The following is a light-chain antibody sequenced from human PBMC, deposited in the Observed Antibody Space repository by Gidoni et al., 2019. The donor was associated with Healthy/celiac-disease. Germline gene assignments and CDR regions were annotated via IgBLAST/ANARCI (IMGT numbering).Light chain of an antibody. J-gene: IGKJ2*01. V-gene: IGKV3-15*01. Sequence: EIVMTQSPATMSVSPGERATLSCRASQSVSSNLAWYQQKPGQAPRSLIYGASTRATGIPARFSGSGSGTEFTLTISSLQSEDFAVYYCQQYNNWPPYTVGQGTKLEIK. CDR2: GAS. CDR1: QSVSSN. CDR3: QQYNNWPPYT.